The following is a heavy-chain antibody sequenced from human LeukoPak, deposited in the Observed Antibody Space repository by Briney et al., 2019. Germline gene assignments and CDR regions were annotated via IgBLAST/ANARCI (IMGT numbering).Heavy chain of an antibody. D-gene: IGHD1-26*01. Sequence: SETLSLTCSVSDDSISTYYWSWIRQPAGKGLEWIGHMYASGTTNYNPSLKSRVTLSVDTSKNQFSLKLSSVTAADTAVYFCARHGASGSYLYYFDYWGQGTLVTVSS. CDR3: ARHGASGSYLYYFDY. CDR2: MYASGTT. V-gene: IGHV4-4*07. CDR1: DDSISTYY. J-gene: IGHJ4*02.